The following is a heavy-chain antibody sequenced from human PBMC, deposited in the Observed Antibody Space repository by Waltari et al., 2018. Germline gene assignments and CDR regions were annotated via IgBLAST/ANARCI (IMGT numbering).Heavy chain of an antibody. J-gene: IGHJ3*02. CDR1: GYTLTALS. CDR3: AIATLDAFDI. V-gene: IGHV1-24*01. CDR2: FDPGDGET. Sequence: QVKLVQSGAEVKKPGASVKVSCKVSGYTLTALSMPGVRQAPGKGLEWMGGFDPGDGETIYAQKFQGRVTMTEDTSTDTAYMELSSLRSEDTAVYYCAIATLDAFDIWGQGTMVTVSS.